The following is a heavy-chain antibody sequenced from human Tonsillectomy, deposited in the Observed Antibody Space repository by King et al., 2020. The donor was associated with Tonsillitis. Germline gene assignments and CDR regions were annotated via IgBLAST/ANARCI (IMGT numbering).Heavy chain of an antibody. CDR1: GFTFSSYS. CDR3: ARDFVLDDTGSFDY. V-gene: IGHV3-21*01. D-gene: IGHD5-18*01. CDR2: ISSSSSYI. J-gene: IGHJ4*02. Sequence: VQLVESGGGLVKPGGSLRLSCAASGFTFSSYSMNWVRQAPGKGLEWVSSISSSSSYIYYADSVKGRFTISRDNAKNSLYLQMNSLRAEDTAVYYCARDFVLDDTGSFDYWGQGTLVTVSS.